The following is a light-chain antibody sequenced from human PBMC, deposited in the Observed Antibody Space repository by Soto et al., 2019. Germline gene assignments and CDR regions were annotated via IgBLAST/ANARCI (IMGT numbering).Light chain of an antibody. CDR2: GAS. V-gene: IGKV3-15*01. Sequence: EKVMTQSPATLSVSPGESATLSCRASPSVNRNLAWYQQKPGQTPRLLIYGASTRAAGVPVRFSGSGSGTDFNLTIISRLSDDFAIYYCQQYNIWPPEVTFGPGTKVDIK. CDR1: PSVNRN. J-gene: IGKJ3*01. CDR3: QQYNIWPPEVT.